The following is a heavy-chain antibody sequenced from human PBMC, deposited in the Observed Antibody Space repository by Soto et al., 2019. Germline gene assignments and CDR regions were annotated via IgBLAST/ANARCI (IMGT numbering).Heavy chain of an antibody. CDR1: GFTFSSYW. D-gene: IGHD5-12*01. CDR2: INNDGSSA. Sequence: EVQLVESGGGLVQPGGSLRLSCAAFGFTFSSYWIHWVRQAPGKGPVWVSRINNDGSSAKYADSVKGRFTISRDNAKNTLYLQMNSLRAEDTAVYYCARDRGYGTPFDYWGQGTLVTVSS. J-gene: IGHJ4*02. CDR3: ARDRGYGTPFDY. V-gene: IGHV3-74*03.